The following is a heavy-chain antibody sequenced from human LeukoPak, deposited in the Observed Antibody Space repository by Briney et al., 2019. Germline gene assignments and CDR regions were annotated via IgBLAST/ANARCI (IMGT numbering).Heavy chain of an antibody. CDR3: AKLPSGYTLHSWLDP. V-gene: IGHV3-30*18. Sequence: PGRSLRLSCAASGFTFSSYGMHWVRQAPGKGLEWVAVISYDGSNRYYADSVKGRFTISRDTSKNTLYLQMNSLRAEDTAVYYCAKLPSGYTLHSWLDPWGQGTLVTASS. CDR2: ISYDGSNR. J-gene: IGHJ5*02. D-gene: IGHD5-12*01. CDR1: GFTFSSYG.